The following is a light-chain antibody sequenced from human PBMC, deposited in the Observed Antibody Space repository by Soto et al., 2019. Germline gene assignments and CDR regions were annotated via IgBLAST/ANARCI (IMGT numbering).Light chain of an antibody. J-gene: IGKJ1*01. Sequence: EIVLTQSPATLSLSPVERATLSCMASQSVSSGYLAWYQQKPGQAPRLLMYGASSRATGIPDRFSGSGSGTEFTLTINSLQSEDFAVYYCQQFNNWPAWTFGQGTKVDIK. CDR1: QSVSSGY. CDR2: GAS. CDR3: QQFNNWPAWT. V-gene: IGKV3D-15*01.